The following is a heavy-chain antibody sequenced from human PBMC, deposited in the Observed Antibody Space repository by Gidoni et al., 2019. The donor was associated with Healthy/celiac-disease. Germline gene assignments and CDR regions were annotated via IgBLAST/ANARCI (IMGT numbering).Heavy chain of an antibody. D-gene: IGHD3-16*01. CDR1: GDRVSSNSAA. CDR3: AREGIYPAAPSASNWFDP. J-gene: IGHJ5*02. Sequence: QVQLQQSGPGLVKPSQTLSLTCAISGDRVSSNSAAWNWIRQSPSRGLEWLGRTYYRSKWYNDYAVSVKSRITINPDTSKNQFSLQLNSVTPEDTAVYYCAREGIYPAAPSASNWFDPWGQGTLVTVSS. V-gene: IGHV6-1*01. CDR2: TYYRSKWYN.